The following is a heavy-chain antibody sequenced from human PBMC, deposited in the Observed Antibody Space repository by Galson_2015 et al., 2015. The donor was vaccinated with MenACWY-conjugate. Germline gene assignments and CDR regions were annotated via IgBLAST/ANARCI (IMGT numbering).Heavy chain of an antibody. Sequence: SLRLSCAASGFTFSSYNMIWVRQAPGKGLEWVSSITTSSARTYSADSVKGRFTISRDNAKNSLYLQMNSLRDEDTAVYYCARSPGGGDYWYFDLWGRGTLVTVSS. CDR2: ITTSSART. CDR1: GFTFSSYN. D-gene: IGHD2-21*01. CDR3: ARSPGGGDYWYFDL. V-gene: IGHV3-21*01. J-gene: IGHJ2*01.